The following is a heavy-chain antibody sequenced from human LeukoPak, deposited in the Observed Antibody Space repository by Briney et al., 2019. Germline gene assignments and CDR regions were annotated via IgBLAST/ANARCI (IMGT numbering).Heavy chain of an antibody. CDR3: ARVDCSSISCPLDY. CDR2: ISSSGSTI. Sequence: GGSLRLSCAASGFTFSDYYMSWIRQAPGKGLEWVSYISSSGSTIYYADSVKGRFTISRDNAKNSLYLQMNSLRAEDTAVYYCARVDCSSISCPLDYWGQGTLVTVSS. CDR1: GFTFSDYY. V-gene: IGHV3-11*04. D-gene: IGHD2-2*01. J-gene: IGHJ4*02.